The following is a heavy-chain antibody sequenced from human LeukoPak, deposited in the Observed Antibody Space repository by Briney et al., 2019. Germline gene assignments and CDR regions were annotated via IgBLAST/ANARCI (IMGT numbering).Heavy chain of an antibody. CDR3: ARGGAYYYYMDV. Sequence: GGSLRLSCVASGFTFSDYFMSWIRQAPGKGLEWVSHISSTGTIYYADSLKGRFTISRDNAKNSLYLQMNSLRAEDTAVYYCARGGAYYYYMDVWGKGTTVTVSS. D-gene: IGHD4/OR15-4a*01. J-gene: IGHJ6*03. CDR1: GFTFSDYF. V-gene: IGHV3-69-1*02. CDR2: ISSTGTI.